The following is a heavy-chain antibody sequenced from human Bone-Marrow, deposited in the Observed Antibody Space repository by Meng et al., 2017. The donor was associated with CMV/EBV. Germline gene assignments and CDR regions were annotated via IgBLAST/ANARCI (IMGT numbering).Heavy chain of an antibody. CDR2: ISSSSSYI. Sequence: GGSLRLSCAASGFTFSSYSMNWVRQAPGKGLEWVSSISSSSSYIYYADSVKGRFTISRDNSNDTVFLQMTSLRAEDTAVYYCARDLRHSVDTAMVTTAADYYYGMDVWGQGPTVTGSS. D-gene: IGHD5-18*01. V-gene: IGHV3-21*06. J-gene: IGHJ6*01. CDR1: GFTFSSYS. CDR3: ARDLRHSVDTAMVTTAADYYYGMDV.